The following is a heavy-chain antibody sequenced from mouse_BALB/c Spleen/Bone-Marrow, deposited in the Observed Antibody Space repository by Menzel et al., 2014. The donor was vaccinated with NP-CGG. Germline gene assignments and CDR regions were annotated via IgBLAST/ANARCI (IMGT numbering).Heavy chain of an antibody. CDR3: ARIYYYGRDY. Sequence: QVQLQQSGAELAKPGASVKMSCKASGYPFTNYWMHWVKQRPGQGLEWIGYINPSTGYTEYNQKFKDKATLTADKSSSTAYMQLSSLTSEDSAVYYCARIYYYGRDYWGQGTTLTVSS. D-gene: IGHD1-1*01. CDR2: INPSTGYT. CDR1: GYPFTNYW. J-gene: IGHJ2*01. V-gene: IGHV1-7*01.